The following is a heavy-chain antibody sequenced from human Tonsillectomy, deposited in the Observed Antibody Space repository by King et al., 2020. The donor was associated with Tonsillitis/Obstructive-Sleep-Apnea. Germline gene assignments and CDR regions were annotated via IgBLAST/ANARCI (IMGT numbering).Heavy chain of an antibody. J-gene: IGHJ3*02. CDR3: ARGLRIAVAASDAFDI. D-gene: IGHD6-19*01. Sequence: VQLQQWGAGLLKPSETLSLTCAVYGGSFSCYYWSWIRQPPGKGLEWIGEINHSGSTNYNPSLKSAVTIAVDTSKNQFSLKLSSVTAADTAVYYCARGLRIAVAASDAFDIWGQGTMVTVSS. CDR2: INHSGST. V-gene: IGHV4-34*01. CDR1: GGSFSCYY.